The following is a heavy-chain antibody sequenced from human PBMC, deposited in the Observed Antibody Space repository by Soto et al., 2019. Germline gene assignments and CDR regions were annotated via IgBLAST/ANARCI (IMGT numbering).Heavy chain of an antibody. CDR1: GGSISSGGYY. V-gene: IGHV4-31*03. CDR3: ARVVWLAYGSGSYWVDY. D-gene: IGHD3-10*01. J-gene: IGHJ4*02. Sequence: SETLSLTCTVSGGSISSGGYYWSWIRQHPGKGLEWIGYIYYSGSTYYNPSLKSRVTISVDTSKNQFSLKLSSVTAADTAVYYCARVVWLAYGSGSYWVDYWGQGTLVTVSS. CDR2: IYYSGST.